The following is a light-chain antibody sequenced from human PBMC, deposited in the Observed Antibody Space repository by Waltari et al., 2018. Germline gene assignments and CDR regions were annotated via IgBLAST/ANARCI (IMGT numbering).Light chain of an antibody. CDR1: KLGDKY. CDR3: QAWDSSTGVV. J-gene: IGLJ2*01. Sequence: SYELTQPPSVSVSPGQTASITCSGAKLGDKYACWYQQKPGQSPVLVIYQGSKRPSGIPERFSGSNSGNTATLTISGTQAMDEADYYCQAWDSSTGVVFGGGTKLTVL. V-gene: IGLV3-1*01. CDR2: QGS.